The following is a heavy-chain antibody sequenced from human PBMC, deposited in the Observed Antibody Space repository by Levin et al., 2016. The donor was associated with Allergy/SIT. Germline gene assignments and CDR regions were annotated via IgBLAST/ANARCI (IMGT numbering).Heavy chain of an antibody. D-gene: IGHD2-2*01. CDR3: ARSPLWCSSTSCYDSSYYGMDV. CDR1: GGSFSGYY. Sequence: SETLSLTCAVYGGSFSGYYWSWIRQPPGKGLEWIGEINHSGSTNYNPSLKSRVTISVDTSKNQFSLKLSSVTAADTAVYYCARSPLWCSSTSCYDSSYYGMDVWGQGTTVTVSS. CDR2: INHSGST. V-gene: IGHV4-34*01. J-gene: IGHJ6*02.